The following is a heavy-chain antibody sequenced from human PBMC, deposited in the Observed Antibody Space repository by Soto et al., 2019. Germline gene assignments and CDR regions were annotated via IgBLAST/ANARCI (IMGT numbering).Heavy chain of an antibody. CDR3: ARYRTYYYGSGSEYYFDY. V-gene: IGHV1-69*01. CDR2: IIPIFGTA. CDR1: GGTFSSYA. J-gene: IGHJ4*02. D-gene: IGHD3-10*01. Sequence: QVQLVQSGAEVKKPGSSVKVSCQASGGTFSSYAISWVRQAPGQGPEWMGGIIPIFGTANYAQKFQGRVTITADESTSTAYMELSSLRSEDTAVYYCARYRTYYYGSGSEYYFDYWGQGTLVTVSS.